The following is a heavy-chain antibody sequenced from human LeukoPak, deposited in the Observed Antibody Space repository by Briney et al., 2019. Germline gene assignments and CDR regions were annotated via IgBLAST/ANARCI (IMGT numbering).Heavy chain of an antibody. CDR2: ISSSGDIT. V-gene: IGHV3-23*01. CDR1: GFSFSSHG. J-gene: IGHJ4*02. Sequence: GGSLRLSCAAPGFSFSSHGMNWVRQGPGKGLEWVSGISSSGDITYYEGSVKGRFTISRDNSKNTLYLQMNSLRAEDTAVYYCAREIAVKYSGSTNYHFDYWGQGTLVTVSS. CDR3: AREIAVKYSGSTNYHFDY. D-gene: IGHD1-26*01.